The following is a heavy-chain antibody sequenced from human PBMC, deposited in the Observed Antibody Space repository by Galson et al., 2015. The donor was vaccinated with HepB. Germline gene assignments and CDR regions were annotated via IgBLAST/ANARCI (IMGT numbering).Heavy chain of an antibody. Sequence: SLRLSCAASGFPFGIYAMTWVRQAPGKGLEWISSISSSRTNTHYSDSVKGRFTISRDNSQNTLYLEMSSLRAEDTALYYCATEGDTSSFDSWGQGTLVIVSS. J-gene: IGHJ5*01. V-gene: IGHV3-23*05. CDR3: ATEGDTSSFDS. D-gene: IGHD6-6*01. CDR2: ISSSRTNT. CDR1: GFPFGIYA.